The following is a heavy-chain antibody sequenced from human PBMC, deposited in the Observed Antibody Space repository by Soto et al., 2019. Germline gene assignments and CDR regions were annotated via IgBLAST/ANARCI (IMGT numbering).Heavy chain of an antibody. CDR1: GFTFSSYG. V-gene: IGHV3-30*03. Sequence: GGSLRLSCAASGFTFSSYGMHWVRQAPGKGLEWVAVISYDGSNKYYADSVKGRFTISRDNSKNTLYLQMNSLRAEDTAVYYCAIVGARSDAFDIWGRGTMVTVSS. D-gene: IGHD1-26*01. J-gene: IGHJ3*02. CDR2: ISYDGSNK. CDR3: AIVGARSDAFDI.